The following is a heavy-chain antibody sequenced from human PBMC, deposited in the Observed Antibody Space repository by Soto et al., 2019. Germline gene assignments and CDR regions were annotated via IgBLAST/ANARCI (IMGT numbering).Heavy chain of an antibody. Sequence: SVKVSCKASGGTFSSYAISWVRQAPGQGLEWMGGIIPIFGTANYAQKFQGRVTITADESTSTAYMELSSLRSEDTAVYYCARGSIPHYDILTGRNKAYYYYGMDVWGQGTTVTVSS. J-gene: IGHJ6*02. CDR3: ARGSIPHYDILTGRNKAYYYYGMDV. CDR2: IIPIFGTA. D-gene: IGHD3-9*01. CDR1: GGTFSSYA. V-gene: IGHV1-69*13.